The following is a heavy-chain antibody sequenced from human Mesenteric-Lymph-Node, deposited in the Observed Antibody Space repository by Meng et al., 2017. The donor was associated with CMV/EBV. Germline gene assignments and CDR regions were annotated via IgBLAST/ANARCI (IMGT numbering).Heavy chain of an antibody. V-gene: IGHV3-23*01. J-gene: IGHJ4*02. CDR3: AKDLYWGLDS. Sequence: LSCAASGFTCSSYGMSWVRQGPGKGLEWVSAISGNGATTYYADSVRGRFTISRDNSKNTLYLQMNRLRAEDTAVYYCAKDLYWGLDSWGQGTLVTVSS. D-gene: IGHD2-15*01. CDR2: ISGNGATT. CDR1: GFTCSSYG.